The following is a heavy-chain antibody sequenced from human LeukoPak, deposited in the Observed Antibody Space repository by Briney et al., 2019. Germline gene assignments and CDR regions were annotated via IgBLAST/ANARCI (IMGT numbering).Heavy chain of an antibody. CDR2: IDWDDDK. J-gene: IGHJ4*02. CDR1: GFSLSTSGMC. V-gene: IGHV2-70*11. D-gene: IGHD2-2*01. Sequence: SGPALVKPTQTLTLTCTFSGFSLSTSGMCVSWIRQPPGKALEWLARIDWDDDKYYSTSLKTRLTISKDTSKNQVVLTMTNMDPVDTATYYCARENRYCSSTSCDRGVDYWGQGTLVTVSS. CDR3: ARENRYCSSTSCDRGVDY.